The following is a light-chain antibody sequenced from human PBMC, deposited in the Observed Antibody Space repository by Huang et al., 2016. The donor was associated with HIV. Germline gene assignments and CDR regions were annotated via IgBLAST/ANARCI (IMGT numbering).Light chain of an antibody. Sequence: EIVMTQSPATLSVSPGERATLSCRASHGVSNNIAWYQQKPGQTPRLLIHGASTRATGIAAKFSGRGSGTDFTLTITSLQPEDSAVYYCQHYNNWPPWTFGPGTQVEI. V-gene: IGKV3D-15*01. CDR1: HGVSNN. CDR2: GAS. J-gene: IGKJ1*01. CDR3: QHYNNWPPWT.